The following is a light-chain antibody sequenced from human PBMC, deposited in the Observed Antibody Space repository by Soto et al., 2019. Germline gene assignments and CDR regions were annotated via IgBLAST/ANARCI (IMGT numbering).Light chain of an antibody. CDR2: GTS. J-gene: IGKJ5*01. CDR1: ERIYTAY. CDR3: QQDSNSPIT. Sequence: EVVLTQSPGTLSLSRGERATLSCRASERIYTAYLGWYQQTPVQAPRLLIYGTSSRATGIPDRFSSRWSGTDFTLTISRLEPEYFAVYYYQQDSNSPITFGQGTRLE. V-gene: IGKV3-20*01.